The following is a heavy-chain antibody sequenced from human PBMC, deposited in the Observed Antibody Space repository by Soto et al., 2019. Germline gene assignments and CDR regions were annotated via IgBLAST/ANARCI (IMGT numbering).Heavy chain of an antibody. CDR1: GFTFSSYA. CDR3: ARAFLELQVFGY. D-gene: IGHD1-7*01. CDR2: ISYDGSNK. V-gene: IGHV3-30-3*01. Sequence: QVQLVESGGGVVQPGRSLRLSCAASGFTFSSYAMHWVRQAPGKGMEWVAVISYDGSNKYYADSVKGRFTISRDNSKNTLYLQMNSLRAEDTAVYYCARAFLELQVFGYWGQGTLVTVSS. J-gene: IGHJ4*02.